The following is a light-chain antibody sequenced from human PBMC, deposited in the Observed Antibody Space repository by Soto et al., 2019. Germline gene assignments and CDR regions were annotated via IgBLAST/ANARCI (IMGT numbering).Light chain of an antibody. CDR1: ESINNW. V-gene: IGKV1-5*03. Sequence: DIPMTQSPSTLSAFVGDRVTITCRASESINNWLAWYQQKPGKAPKLLIYKASSLESGVPSRFSGSGSGTEFTLTISSLQPDDFATYYCQQYNSYSITFGAGTNVDIK. CDR2: KAS. J-gene: IGKJ3*01. CDR3: QQYNSYSIT.